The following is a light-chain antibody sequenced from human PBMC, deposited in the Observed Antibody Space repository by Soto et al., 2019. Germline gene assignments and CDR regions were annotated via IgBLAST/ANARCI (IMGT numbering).Light chain of an antibody. V-gene: IGLV2-14*03. J-gene: IGLJ1*01. CDR3: SSYRTSNTRQIV. CDR1: SSDVGGYNY. Sequence: QSVLTQPASVSGSPGQSITISCTGTSSDVGGYNYVSWYQHHPGKAPKLMIYDVSNRPSGVSNRFSGSKSRNTASLSISGLQPEDEADYYCSSYRTSNTRQIVCGTGTKVTVL. CDR2: DVS.